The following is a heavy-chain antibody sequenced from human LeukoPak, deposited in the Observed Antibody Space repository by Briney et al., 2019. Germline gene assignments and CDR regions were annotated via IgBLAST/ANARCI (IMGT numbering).Heavy chain of an antibody. CDR2: INPSGGST. J-gene: IGHJ4*02. Sequence: GASVKVSCKASGYTFTNYYMHWVRQAPGQGLEWMGMINPSGGSTSYAQKFQGRVTMTRDTSTSTVNMELSSLRSEDTAVYYCARDVSSGWYVVYRGQGTLVTVSS. V-gene: IGHV1-46*01. D-gene: IGHD6-19*01. CDR3: ARDVSSGWYVVY. CDR1: GYTFTNYY.